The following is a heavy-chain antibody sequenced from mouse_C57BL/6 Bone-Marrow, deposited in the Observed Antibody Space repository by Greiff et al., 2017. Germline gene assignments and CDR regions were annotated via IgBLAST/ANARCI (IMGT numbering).Heavy chain of an antibody. CDR2: IDPSDSYT. Sequence: QVQLQQPGAELVRPGTSVKLSCKASGYTFTSYWMHWVKQRPGQGLEWIGVIDPSDSYTNYNQKFKGKATLTVDTSSSTAYMQLGSLTSEDSAVXYCEREGRLRDYWGQGTTLTVSS. CDR1: GYTFTSYW. J-gene: IGHJ2*01. D-gene: IGHD2-2*01. CDR3: EREGRLRDY. V-gene: IGHV1-59*01.